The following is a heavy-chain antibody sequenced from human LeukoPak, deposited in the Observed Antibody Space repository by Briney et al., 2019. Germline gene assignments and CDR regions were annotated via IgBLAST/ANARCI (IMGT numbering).Heavy chain of an antibody. CDR2: INPDGSTT. CDR1: GFTFSSYE. D-gene: IGHD3-10*01. V-gene: IGHV3-74*01. Sequence: PGGSLRLSCAASGFTFSSYEMNWVRQDPGKGLVWVSFINPDGSTTNYADSVKGRFTISRDNAKNALYLQMNSLRAEDTAVYYCAKDLHYGSADYWGQGTLVTVSS. CDR3: AKDLHYGSADY. J-gene: IGHJ4*02.